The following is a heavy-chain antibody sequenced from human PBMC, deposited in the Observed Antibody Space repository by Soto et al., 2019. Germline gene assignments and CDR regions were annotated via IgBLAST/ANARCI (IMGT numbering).Heavy chain of an antibody. CDR2: IIPIFGTA. CDR1: GGTFSSYA. V-gene: IGHV1-69*06. J-gene: IGHJ6*02. Sequence: ASVKVSCKASGGTFSSYAISWVRQAPGQGLEWMGGIIPIFGTANYAQKFQGRVTITADKSTSTAYMELSSLRSEDTAVYYCASGDFGWWYYYYGMDVWGQGTTVTVSS. CDR3: ASGDFGWWYYYYGMDV. D-gene: IGHD3-9*01.